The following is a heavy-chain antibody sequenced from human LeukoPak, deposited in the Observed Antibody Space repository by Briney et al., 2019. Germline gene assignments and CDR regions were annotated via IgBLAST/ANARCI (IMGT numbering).Heavy chain of an antibody. V-gene: IGHV3-30-3*01. CDR2: ISYDGSNK. J-gene: IGHJ4*02. CDR1: GFTFSVYA. D-gene: IGHD2-2*01. Sequence: GRSLRLSCAASGFTFSVYAMHLVRQAPGKGLEWVAVISYDGSNKYYADSVKGRFTISRDNGQNSLYLQMNSLRAEDTAVYYCARREPQGCSGTSCFAGPVGHWGQGTLVTVSS. CDR3: ARREPQGCSGTSCFAGPVGH.